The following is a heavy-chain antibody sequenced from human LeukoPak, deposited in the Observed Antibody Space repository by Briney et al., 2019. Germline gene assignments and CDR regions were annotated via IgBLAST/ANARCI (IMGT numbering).Heavy chain of an antibody. CDR3: ARCQARLSWFDP. CDR2: IYYSGST. CDR1: GGSINSYY. Sequence: SETLSLTCTVSGGSINSYYWSWIRQPPGKGLEWIGYIYYSGSTNYNPSLKSRVTVSVDTSKNQFSLKLSSVTAADTAVYYCARCQARLSWFDPWGQGTLVPVSS. V-gene: IGHV4-59*08. D-gene: IGHD6-19*01. J-gene: IGHJ5*02.